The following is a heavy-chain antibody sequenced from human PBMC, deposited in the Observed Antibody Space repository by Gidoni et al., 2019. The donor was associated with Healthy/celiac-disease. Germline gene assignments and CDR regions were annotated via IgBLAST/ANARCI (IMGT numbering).Heavy chain of an antibody. CDR2: IWYDGSNK. D-gene: IGHD3-22*01. Sequence: QVQLVEYGGGVVQPGRSLRLSCAASGCNFSSYGMHWVRQAPGKGLEWVAVIWYDGSNKYYADSVKGRFTISRDNSKNTLYLQMNSLRAEDTAVYYCARVRGYPKYYDSSGYPDYWGQGTLVTVSS. V-gene: IGHV3-33*01. J-gene: IGHJ4*02. CDR1: GCNFSSYG. CDR3: ARVRGYPKYYDSSGYPDY.